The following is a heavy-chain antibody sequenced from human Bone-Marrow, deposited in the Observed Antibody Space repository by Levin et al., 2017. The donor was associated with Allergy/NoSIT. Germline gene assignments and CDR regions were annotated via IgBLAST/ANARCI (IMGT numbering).Heavy chain of an antibody. CDR2: LFSSGLPP. Sequence: SLKISCAASGFTFSSYAMHWVRQAPGKGLEWVCFLFSSGLPPSSAASFPGRFTISRDNSKNTLYLQMNSLRAEDTAVYYCARMDTAMANAPYFDYWGQGTLVTVSS. CDR1: GFTFSSYA. V-gene: IGHV3-30*04. CDR3: ARMDTAMANAPYFDY. D-gene: IGHD5-18*01. J-gene: IGHJ4*02.